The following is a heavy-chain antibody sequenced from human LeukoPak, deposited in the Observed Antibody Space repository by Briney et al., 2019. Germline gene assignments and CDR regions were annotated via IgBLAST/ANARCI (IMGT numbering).Heavy chain of an antibody. CDR2: VYYNGST. Sequence: PSETLSLTCTVSGGSIGLYHWTWIRQPPGKALEWIGYVYYNGSTKYNPSLKSRVTISVDTSKNQFSLKLSSVTAADTAVYYCARGLLRRAVAVDYWGQGTLVTVSS. CDR3: ARGLLRRAVAVDY. CDR1: GGSIGLYH. D-gene: IGHD6-19*01. J-gene: IGHJ4*02. V-gene: IGHV4-59*01.